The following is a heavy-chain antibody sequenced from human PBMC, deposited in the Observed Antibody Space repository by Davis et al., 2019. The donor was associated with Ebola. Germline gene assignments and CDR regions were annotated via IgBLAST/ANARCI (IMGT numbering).Heavy chain of an antibody. J-gene: IGHJ6*02. Sequence: ASVKVSCKASGYTFTSYGISWVRQAPGQGLEWMGWISAYNGNTNYAQKLQGRVTITADKSTSTAYMELSSLRSEDTAVYYCARDRLWFGELSLNYYYGMDVWGQGTTVTVSS. CDR2: ISAYNGNT. CDR3: ARDRLWFGELSLNYYYGMDV. D-gene: IGHD3-10*01. V-gene: IGHV1-18*01. CDR1: GYTFTSYG.